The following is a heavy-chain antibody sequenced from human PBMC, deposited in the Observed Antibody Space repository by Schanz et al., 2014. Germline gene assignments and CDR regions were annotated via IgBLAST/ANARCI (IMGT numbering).Heavy chain of an antibody. J-gene: IGHJ3*02. CDR2: INAHTGNT. V-gene: IGHV1-18*01. CDR1: GYIFGSHG. D-gene: IGHD3-10*01. Sequence: QGQLVQSGGEVKKPGVSVKVSCKASGYIFGSHGMTWVRQAPGQGPELMGWINAHTGNTQYAQKFQGRVNMTRDTVTTTVHLELTRLRTDDTAIYYCARVHIATYHYNSPGAFDIWGQGTRVAVSS. CDR3: ARVHIATYHYNSPGAFDI.